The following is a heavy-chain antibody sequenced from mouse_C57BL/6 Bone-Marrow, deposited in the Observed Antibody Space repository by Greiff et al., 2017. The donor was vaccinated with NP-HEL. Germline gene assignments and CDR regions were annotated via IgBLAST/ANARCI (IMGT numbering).Heavy chain of an antibody. D-gene: IGHD2-3*01. CDR1: GFSFTSYG. V-gene: IGHV2-6*01. Sequence: VKLVESGPGLVAPSQSLSITCTVSGFSFTSYGVDWVRQSPGKGLEWLGVIWGVGSTNYNSALKSRLSISKDNSKSQVFLKMNSLQTDDTAMYYCARSFDGYYRDFDVWGTGTTVTVSS. CDR2: IWGVGST. CDR3: ARSFDGYYRDFDV. J-gene: IGHJ1*03.